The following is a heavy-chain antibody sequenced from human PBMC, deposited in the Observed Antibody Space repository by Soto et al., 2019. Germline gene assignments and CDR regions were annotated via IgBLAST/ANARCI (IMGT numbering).Heavy chain of an antibody. CDR3: LSRRDGYNLVTDY. V-gene: IGHV4-39*01. CDR2: IYYSGNT. Sequence: ASETLSLTCTVSGGYISGSTSYWGWIRQPPGKGLEWIGNIYYSGNTYYHPSLKSRLTISVDTSKNQFSLRLSSVTAADTAVYYCLSRRDGYNLVTDYWGQGTLVTVSS. D-gene: IGHD5-12*01. J-gene: IGHJ4*02. CDR1: GGYISGSTSY.